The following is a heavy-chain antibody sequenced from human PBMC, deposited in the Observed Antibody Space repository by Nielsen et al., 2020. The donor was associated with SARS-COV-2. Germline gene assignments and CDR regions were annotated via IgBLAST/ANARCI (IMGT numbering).Heavy chain of an antibody. D-gene: IGHD3-22*01. CDR2: INPDETKT. J-gene: IGHJ4*02. V-gene: IGHV3-74*01. CDR1: GFIFSNYR. Sequence: GESLKISCAASGFIFSNYRMHWVRQAPGKGLVWVSHINPDETKTTYADSVKGRFTISKDNTRNTLYLQMNSLRAEDTAVYYCVRVRDDGLYYDTGPFDNWGQGSLVTVSS. CDR3: VRVRDDGLYYDTGPFDN.